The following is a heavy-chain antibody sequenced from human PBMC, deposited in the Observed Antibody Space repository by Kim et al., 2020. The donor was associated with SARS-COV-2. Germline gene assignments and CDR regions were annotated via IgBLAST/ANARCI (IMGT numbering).Heavy chain of an antibody. CDR3: ARGAFVSSPYYYGMDV. Sequence: SYAQKFQGRVTMTRDTATSTVDMELSSLRSEDTAGYYCARGAFVSSPYYYGMDVWGQGTTVTVSS. J-gene: IGHJ6*02. V-gene: IGHV1-46*01. D-gene: IGHD6-6*01.